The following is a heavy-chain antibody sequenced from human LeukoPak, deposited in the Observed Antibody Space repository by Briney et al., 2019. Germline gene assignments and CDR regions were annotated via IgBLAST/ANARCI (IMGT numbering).Heavy chain of an antibody. CDR1: GFTFSSYA. D-gene: IGHD3-9*01. J-gene: IGHJ4*02. CDR2: ISYDGSSK. V-gene: IGHV3-30-3*01. CDR3: ANARWDYDILAPYVN. Sequence: PGRSLRLSCAASGFTFSSYAMYWVRQAPGKGLEWVAVISYDGSSKYSADSVKGRFTISRDNSKNTLFLQMNSLRAEDTAVYYCANARWDYDILAPYVNWGQGTLVTVSS.